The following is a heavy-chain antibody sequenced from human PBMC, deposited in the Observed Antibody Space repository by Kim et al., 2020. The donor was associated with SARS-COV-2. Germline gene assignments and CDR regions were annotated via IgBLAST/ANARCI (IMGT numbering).Heavy chain of an antibody. J-gene: IGHJ6*03. D-gene: IGHD3-16*01. CDR2: IYSSGST. V-gene: IGHV4-59*02. CDR3: ARANYGHSYAPYYMDV. CDR1: GGSVSSDY. Sequence: SETLSLTCNVSGGSVSSDYWTWIRQPPGKGLEWIGYIYSSGSTAYNPSLKSRVSISRDTSKNQLSLKVISMTAADAAVYYCARANYGHSYAPYYMDVWG.